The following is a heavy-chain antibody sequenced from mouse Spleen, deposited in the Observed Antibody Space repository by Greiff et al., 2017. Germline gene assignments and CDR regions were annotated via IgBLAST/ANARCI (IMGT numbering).Heavy chain of an antibody. CDR2: IYPSDSYT. CDR1: GYTFTSYW. D-gene: IGHD1-1*01. J-gene: IGHJ2*01. CDR3: TRDYGSS. Sequence: QVQLQQPGAELVRPGASVKLSCKASGYTFTSYWINWVKQRPGQGLEWIGNIYPSDSYTNYNQKFKDKATLTVDKSSSTAYMQLSSPTSEDSAVYYCTRDYGSSWGQGTTLTVSS. V-gene: IGHV1-69*02.